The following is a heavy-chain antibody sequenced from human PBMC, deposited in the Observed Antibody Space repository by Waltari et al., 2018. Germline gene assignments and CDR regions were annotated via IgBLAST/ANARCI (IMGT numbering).Heavy chain of an antibody. J-gene: IGHJ4*02. V-gene: IGHV3-48*03. D-gene: IGHD1-26*01. CDR3: ARGEGGANEY. Sequence: EVQLVESGGSMVQPGGSLRLVCAASGLPCKNYEMNWLRQAPGKGLEWVAYISSGATTIFYTDSVKGRFTISRDNAKNSVYLQMNSLRADDTAIYYCARGEGGANEYWGQGTVVTVSS. CDR1: GLPCKNYE. CDR2: ISSGATTI.